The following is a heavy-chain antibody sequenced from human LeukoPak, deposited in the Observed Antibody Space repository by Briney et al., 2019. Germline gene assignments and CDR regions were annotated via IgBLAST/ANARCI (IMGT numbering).Heavy chain of an antibody. J-gene: IGHJ1*01. D-gene: IGHD2-2*01. CDR3: AKGDSIVVVPAAEH. Sequence: AGGSLRLSCAASGFSFSNYAMTWVRRAPGKGLEWVSAISGSGDSTYYADSVKGRFTISRDNSKNTLYLQMISLRAEDTAVYYCAKGDSIVVVPAAEHWGQGTLVTVSS. CDR1: GFSFSNYA. CDR2: ISGSGDST. V-gene: IGHV3-23*01.